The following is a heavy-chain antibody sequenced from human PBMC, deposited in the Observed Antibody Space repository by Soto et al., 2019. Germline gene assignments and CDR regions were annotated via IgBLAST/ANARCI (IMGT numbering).Heavy chain of an antibody. D-gene: IGHD3-9*01. CDR1: GDSVSSNSAA. CDR2: TYYRSKWYN. CDR3: VRFWPPPYSDALTDYSDAFDY. J-gene: IGHJ4*02. Sequence: PSQTLSLTCAISGDSVSSNSAAWNWIRQSPSRGLEWLGRTYYRSKWYNDYAVSVKSRITINPDTSKNQFSLQLNSVTPEDTAVYYCVRFWPPPYSDALTDYSDAFDYWGQGTLVTVSS. V-gene: IGHV6-1*01.